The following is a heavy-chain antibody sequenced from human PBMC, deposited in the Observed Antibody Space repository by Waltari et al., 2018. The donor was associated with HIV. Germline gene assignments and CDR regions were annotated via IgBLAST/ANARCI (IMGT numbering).Heavy chain of an antibody. Sequence: QVQLVQSGAEVQRPGASVKVSCKASGYTFTTYGINWVRQAPGQGLEWMGWISAYNGNTKYAQNLQGRVTMTTDTATTTAYMERRSLRSDDTAVYYCARATGLRLVDYGGQGTLVTVSS. CDR3: ARATGLRLVDY. CDR1: GYTFTTYG. D-gene: IGHD2-21*02. CDR2: ISAYNGNT. J-gene: IGHJ4*02. V-gene: IGHV1-18*01.